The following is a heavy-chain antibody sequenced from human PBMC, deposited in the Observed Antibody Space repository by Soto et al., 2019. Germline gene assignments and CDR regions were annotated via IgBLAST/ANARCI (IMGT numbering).Heavy chain of an antibody. Sequence: QITLKESGPTLVKPTQTLTLTCTFFGFLLWTSGVGVGWIRQPPGKALEWLALIYWDDDKRYSPSLKSRPTSTKDTSQSQVVLTMTNMDPVDTATYYCAHLTTGGFYFYYWGQGTLVTVSS. CDR3: AHLTTGGFYFYY. V-gene: IGHV2-5*02. CDR1: GFLLWTSGVG. D-gene: IGHD4-17*01. J-gene: IGHJ4*02. CDR2: IYWDDDK.